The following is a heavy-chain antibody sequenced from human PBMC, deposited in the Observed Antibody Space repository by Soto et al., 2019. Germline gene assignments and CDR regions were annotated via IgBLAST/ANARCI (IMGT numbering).Heavy chain of an antibody. D-gene: IGHD1-1*01. CDR2: ISGSGGST. V-gene: IGHV3-23*01. Sequence: EVQLLESGGGTVPPGGSLRLSCAASGFTFSNYAMSWVRQAPGRGLEWVLAISGSGGSTYHADSVKGRFAISRDNSKNTLFLQMNSLRAEDTAIYYCAKDSLKTGLDGFEIWGQGTMVTVSS. CDR3: AKDSLKTGLDGFEI. J-gene: IGHJ3*02. CDR1: GFTFSNYA.